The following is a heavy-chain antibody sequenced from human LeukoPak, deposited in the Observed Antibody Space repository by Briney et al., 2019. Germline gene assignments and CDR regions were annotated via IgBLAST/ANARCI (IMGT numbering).Heavy chain of an antibody. CDR1: GFTFIHYG. D-gene: IGHD3-10*01. CDR3: ARSLYGSGSSYGF. Sequence: RGSLRLSCAASGFTFIHYGMSWVRQAPGKGLEWVSTISDGGGSTYYADSVRGRFTISRDNSKNTLYLQMISLRAEDTAVYYCARSLYGSGSSYGFWGQGTLVTVSS. V-gene: IGHV3-23*01. CDR2: ISDGGGST. J-gene: IGHJ4*02.